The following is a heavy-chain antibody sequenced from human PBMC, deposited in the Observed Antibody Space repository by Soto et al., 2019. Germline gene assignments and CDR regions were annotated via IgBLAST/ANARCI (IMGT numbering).Heavy chain of an antibody. V-gene: IGHV1-18*04. J-gene: IGHJ4*02. CDR2: TSTYNENM. CDR1: RPTFTSNG. Sequence: RASVKVSGKVSRPTFTSNGIGWVRQAPGQGLEWQGWTSTYNENMSSAPKLEDRLTMTSDRSTTTAYQELRNLESDDTALYYCGYVGGYSTGDYSFDLWGQGTPVTVSS. D-gene: IGHD5-18*01. CDR3: GYVGGYSTGDYSFDL.